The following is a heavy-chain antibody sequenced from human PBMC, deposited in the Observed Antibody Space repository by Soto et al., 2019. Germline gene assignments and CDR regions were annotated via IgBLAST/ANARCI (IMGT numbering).Heavy chain of an antibody. CDR1: GDSGSSHRSA. CDR3: SRDSPPPNDLADAFDI. V-gene: IGHV6-1*01. D-gene: IGHD1-1*01. Sequence: QTLSLACATSGDSGSSHRSAWDWIKPNPSRVLEWLGRTYYRSKWYIDYAVSVKSRITINPDTSKNQFSLQLNSVTPEDTAVYYCSRDSPPPNDLADAFDIWGQATRVNVS. CDR2: TYYRSKWYI. J-gene: IGHJ3*02.